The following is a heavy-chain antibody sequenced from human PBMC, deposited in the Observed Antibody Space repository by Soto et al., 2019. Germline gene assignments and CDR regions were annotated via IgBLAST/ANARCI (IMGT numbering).Heavy chain of an antibody. V-gene: IGHV3-23*01. Sequence: PGGSLRLSCAASGFTFSTTAMSWVRQAPGKGLEWVSGMSGSGGSTYYADSVKGRFTISRDNSKNTLYLQMNSLRAEDTAVYYCAKGATGYDYIWGSYRPPTYYFDYWGQGTLVTVSS. J-gene: IGHJ4*02. D-gene: IGHD3-16*02. CDR2: MSGSGGST. CDR3: AKGATGYDYIWGSYRPPTYYFDY. CDR1: GFTFSTTA.